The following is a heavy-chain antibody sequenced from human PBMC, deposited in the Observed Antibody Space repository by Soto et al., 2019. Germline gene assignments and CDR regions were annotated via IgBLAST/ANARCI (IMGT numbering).Heavy chain of an antibody. CDR2: IYSGGST. CDR3: ATKGGGYYFGFDP. Sequence: PGGSLRLSCAASGFTVSSNYMSWVRQAPGKGLEWVSVIYSGGSTYYADSVKGRFTISRDNSKNSLYLQMNSLRAEDTAVYFCATKGGGYYFGFDPWGQGTLVTVSS. V-gene: IGHV3-53*01. D-gene: IGHD3-22*01. J-gene: IGHJ5*02. CDR1: GFTVSSNY.